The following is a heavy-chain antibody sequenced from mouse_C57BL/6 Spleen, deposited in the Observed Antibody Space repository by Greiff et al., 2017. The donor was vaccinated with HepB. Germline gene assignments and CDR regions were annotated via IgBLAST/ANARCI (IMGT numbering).Heavy chain of an antibody. CDR3: ASTTVVDYAMDY. J-gene: IGHJ4*01. V-gene: IGHV1-80*01. CDR2: IYPGDGDT. D-gene: IGHD1-1*01. Sequence: VQLQQSGAELVKPGASVKISCKASGYAFSSYWMNWVKRRPGKGLEWIGQIYPGDGDTNYNGKFKGKATLTADKSSSTAYMQLSSLTSEDSAVYFCASTTVVDYAMDYWGQGTSVTVSS. CDR1: GYAFSSYW.